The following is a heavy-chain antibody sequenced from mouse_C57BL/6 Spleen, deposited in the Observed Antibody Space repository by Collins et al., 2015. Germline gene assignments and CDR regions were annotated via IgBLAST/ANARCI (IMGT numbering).Heavy chain of an antibody. CDR3: ARRDYYGSNPYWYFDV. D-gene: IGHD1-1*01. CDR1: GYSITSDYA. Sequence: DVQLQESGPGLAKPSQSLSLTCTVTGYSITSDYAWNWIRQFPGNKLEWMGYISYSGSTSYNPSLKSRISITRDTSKNQFFLQLNSVTTEDTATYYCARRDYYGSNPYWYFDVWGAGTTVTVSS. J-gene: IGHJ1*01. V-gene: IGHV3-2*02. CDR2: ISYSGST.